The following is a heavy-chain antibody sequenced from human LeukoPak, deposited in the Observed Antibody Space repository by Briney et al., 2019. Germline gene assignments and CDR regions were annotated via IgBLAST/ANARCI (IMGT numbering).Heavy chain of an antibody. CDR2: INHSGST. Sequence: SETLSLTCTVSDYSISSGYGYYWGWIRQPPGKGLEWIGEINHSGSTNYNPSLKSRVTISVDTSKNQFSLKLSSVTAADTAVYYCARGYSSSSEPFDYWGQGTLVTVSS. J-gene: IGHJ4*02. V-gene: IGHV4-38-2*02. CDR1: DYSISSGYGYY. D-gene: IGHD6-6*01. CDR3: ARGYSSSSEPFDY.